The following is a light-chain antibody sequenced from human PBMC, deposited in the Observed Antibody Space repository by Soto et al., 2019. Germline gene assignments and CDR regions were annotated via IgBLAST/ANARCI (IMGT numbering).Light chain of an antibody. CDR3: CSYAGSYVV. Sequence: QSALTLPRSVSGSPGQSVTISCTGTSSDVGGYNYVSWYQQHPGKAPKLMIYDVSKRPSGVPDRFSGSKSGNTASLTISGLQAEDEADYYCCSYAGSYVVFGGGTKLTVL. J-gene: IGLJ2*01. CDR1: SSDVGGYNY. V-gene: IGLV2-11*01. CDR2: DVS.